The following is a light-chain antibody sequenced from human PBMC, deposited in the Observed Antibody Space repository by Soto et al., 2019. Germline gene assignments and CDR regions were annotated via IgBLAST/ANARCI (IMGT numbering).Light chain of an antibody. Sequence: DIQMTQSPSSLSASVGDRVTITCRASQGIRNFLAGYQQKPGKIPKVLIYAASTLQSGVPSRFSGSGSGTDFTFTISSLQPEDVATYYCQNYNSAPPAGAFGGGTKVEIK. J-gene: IGKJ4*01. CDR1: QGIRNF. CDR3: QNYNSAPPAGA. V-gene: IGKV1-27*01. CDR2: AAS.